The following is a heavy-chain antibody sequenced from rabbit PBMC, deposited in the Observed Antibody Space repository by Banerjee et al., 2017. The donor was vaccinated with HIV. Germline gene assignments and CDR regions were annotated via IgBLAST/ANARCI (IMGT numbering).Heavy chain of an antibody. CDR3: ARAGDYDYSYGYAGYPM. CDR2: IYTGSYGSP. Sequence: QEQLVESGGGLVQPEGSLTLTCTASGFSFSSKYVMCWVRQAPGKGLEWIGCIYTGSYGSPYYASWAEGRFIISKTSSTTATLQMTSLTAADTATYFCARAGDYDYSYGYAGYPMWGQGTLVTVS. J-gene: IGHJ3*01. D-gene: IGHD6-1*01. V-gene: IGHV1S45*01. CDR1: GFSFSSKYV.